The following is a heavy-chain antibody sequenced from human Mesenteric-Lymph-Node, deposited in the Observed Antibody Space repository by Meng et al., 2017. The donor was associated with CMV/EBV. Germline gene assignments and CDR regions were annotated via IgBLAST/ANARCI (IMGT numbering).Heavy chain of an antibody. CDR2: VYHSGTN. D-gene: IGHD5-18*01. V-gene: IGHV4-39*07. Sequence: SETLSLTCTVSGGSISSSNYYWGWIRQPPGKGLEWIGSVYHSGTNYYRPSPTSRVTISIDTSKNQFSLNLNSVTAADTAVYYCARNLYSYGSNWFDPWGQGTLVTVSS. CDR1: GGSISSSNYY. J-gene: IGHJ5*02. CDR3: ARNLYSYGSNWFDP.